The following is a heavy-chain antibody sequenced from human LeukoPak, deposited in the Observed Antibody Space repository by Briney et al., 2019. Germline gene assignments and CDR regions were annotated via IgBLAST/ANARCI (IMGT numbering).Heavy chain of an antibody. CDR2: INDSGST. V-gene: IGHV4-34*01. J-gene: IGHJ4*02. CDR1: GGSFSGYY. Sequence: PSETLSLTCAVYGGSFSGYYRSWIRQPPGKGLEWIGEINDSGSTNYNPSLKSRVTISVDTSKNQFSLRLSSVTAADTAVYYCARESAGSRLKGSFDYWGQGTLVTVSS. CDR3: ARESAGSRLKGSFDY. D-gene: IGHD1-26*01.